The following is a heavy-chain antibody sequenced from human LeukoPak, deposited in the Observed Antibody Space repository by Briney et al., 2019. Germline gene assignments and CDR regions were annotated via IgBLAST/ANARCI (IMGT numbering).Heavy chain of an antibody. J-gene: IGHJ4*02. CDR1: GFTFSSYS. CDR2: ISSSSSYI. D-gene: IGHD3-9*01. Sequence: GGSLRLSCAASGFTFSSYSMNWVRQAPGRGLESVSSISSSSSYIYYADSVKGRFTISRDNAKNSLYLQMNSLRAEDTAVYYCARDYDILTVFDYWGQGTLVTVSS. CDR3: ARDYDILTVFDY. V-gene: IGHV3-21*01.